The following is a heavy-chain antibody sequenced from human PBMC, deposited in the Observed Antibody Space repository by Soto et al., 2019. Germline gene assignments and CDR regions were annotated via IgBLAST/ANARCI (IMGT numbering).Heavy chain of an antibody. CDR1: GGTFSSYT. V-gene: IGHV1-69*02. CDR2: IIPILGIA. CDR3: ARSPVPSLACHL. J-gene: IGHJ5*02. Sequence: QVQLVQSGAEVKKPGSSVKVSCKASGGTFSSYTISWVRQAPGQGLEWMGRIIPILGIANYAQKFQGRVTITADKSTSTAYMELSSLRSEDTAVYYCARSPVPSLACHLWGQGTLVTVSS. D-gene: IGHD4-17*01.